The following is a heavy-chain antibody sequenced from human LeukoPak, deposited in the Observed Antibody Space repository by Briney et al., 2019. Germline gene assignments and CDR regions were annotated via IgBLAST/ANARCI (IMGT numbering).Heavy chain of an antibody. Sequence: SETLSLTCTVSGDSISSSSYYWGWIRQPPGKGLEWIGSIYYSGSTYYNPSLKSRVTISVDTSKNQFSLKLSSVTAADTAVYYCARGDYYYDSRRFDYWGQGTLVTVSS. D-gene: IGHD3-22*01. CDR1: GDSISSSSYY. V-gene: IGHV4-39*01. CDR3: ARGDYYYDSRRFDY. CDR2: IYYSGST. J-gene: IGHJ4*02.